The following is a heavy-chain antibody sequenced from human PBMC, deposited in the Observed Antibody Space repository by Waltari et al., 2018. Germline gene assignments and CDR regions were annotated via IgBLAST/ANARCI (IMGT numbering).Heavy chain of an antibody. CDR2: IWNDGRYK. D-gene: IGHD3-10*01. J-gene: IGHJ4*02. V-gene: IGHV3-33*06. CDR1: GITFSDSA. Sequence: QVQLVESGGGVVQPGRSLRLSCAASGITFSDSAMHWVRQTPGRGLEWVSVIWNDGRYKYYADSVKGRFTISRDNSKNTLYLQMNSLRVEDTGVYYCAKAIGSGGFLVDFWGQGTLVTVSS. CDR3: AKAIGSGGFLVDF.